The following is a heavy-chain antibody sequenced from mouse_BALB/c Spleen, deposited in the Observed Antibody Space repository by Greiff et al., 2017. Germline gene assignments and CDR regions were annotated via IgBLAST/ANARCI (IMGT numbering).Heavy chain of an antibody. D-gene: IGHD1-1*02. CDR3: ARSGGHWYFDV. V-gene: IGHV1-54*01. Sequence: VQLQQSGAELVRPGTSVKVSCKASGYAFTNYLIEWVKQRPGQGLEWIGVINPGSGGTNYNEKFKGKATLTADKSSSTAYMQLSSLTSDDSAVYFCARSGGHWYFDVWGAGTTVTVS. CDR1: GYAFTNYL. J-gene: IGHJ1*01. CDR2: INPGSGGT.